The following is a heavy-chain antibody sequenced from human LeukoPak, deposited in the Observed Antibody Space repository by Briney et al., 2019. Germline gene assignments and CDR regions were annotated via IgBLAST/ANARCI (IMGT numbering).Heavy chain of an antibody. D-gene: IGHD2-2*01. J-gene: IGHJ5*02. Sequence: SETLSLTCTVSGGSISSSSYYWGWIRQPPGKGLEWIGSIYYSGSTYYNPSLKSRVTISVDTSKNQFSLKLSSVTAADTAVYYCARLRAAISPFDWFDPWGQGTLVTVSS. V-gene: IGHV4-39*01. CDR1: GGSISSSSYY. CDR2: IYYSGST. CDR3: ARLRAAISPFDWFDP.